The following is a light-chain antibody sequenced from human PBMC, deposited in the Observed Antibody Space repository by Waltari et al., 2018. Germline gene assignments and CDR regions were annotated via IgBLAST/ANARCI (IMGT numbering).Light chain of an antibody. CDR1: SSNLGAGHD. V-gene: IGLV1-40*01. CDR2: SNS. Sequence: QSVLTQPASMSGAPGQRVTISCTGSSSNLGAGHDVHWYQCLPGAAPRLPIYSNSHRPSGVPGRFSGSRSGSSASLVITGLQTEDEATYYCQSYVSTHVIFGGGTLLTVL. CDR3: QSYVSTHVI. J-gene: IGLJ2*01.